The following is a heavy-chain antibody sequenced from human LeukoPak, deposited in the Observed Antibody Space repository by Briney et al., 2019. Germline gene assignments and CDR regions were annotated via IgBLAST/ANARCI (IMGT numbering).Heavy chain of an antibody. Sequence: PGGSLRLSCAASGFTFSSYAMSWVRQAPGKGLEWVSAISGSGGSTYYADSVKGRFTISRDNSKNTLYLQMNSLRAEDTAVYYCAKSQYPQYSRHVLLYYFDYWGQGTLVTVSS. CDR2: ISGSGGST. J-gene: IGHJ4*02. V-gene: IGHV3-23*01. D-gene: IGHD6-6*01. CDR1: GFTFSSYA. CDR3: AKSQYPQYSRHVLLYYFDY.